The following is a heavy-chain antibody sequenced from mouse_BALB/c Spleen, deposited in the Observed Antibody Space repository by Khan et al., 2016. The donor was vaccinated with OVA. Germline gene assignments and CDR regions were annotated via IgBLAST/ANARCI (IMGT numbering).Heavy chain of an antibody. Sequence: EVQLQESGPGLVKPSQSLSLTCTVTGYSITSEYTWNWIRQFPGNKLELIGFISYSGNTRYNPSLKSRISITRDTSKNQFFLQLKAVTSEDTATDYCERTGYYDYDPFPYWGQGTLVTVSA. D-gene: IGHD2-4*01. J-gene: IGHJ3*01. CDR2: ISYSGNT. CDR1: GYSITSEYT. V-gene: IGHV3-2*02. CDR3: ERTGYYDYDPFPY.